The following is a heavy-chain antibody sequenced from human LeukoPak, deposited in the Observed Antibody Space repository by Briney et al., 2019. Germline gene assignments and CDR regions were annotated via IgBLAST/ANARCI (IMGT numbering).Heavy chain of an antibody. CDR2: ISYDGSNK. Sequence: GGSLRLSCAASGFTFSSYAMHWVRQAPGKGLEWVAVISYDGSNKYYADSVKGRFTISRANSKNTLYLQMNSLRAEDTAVYYCARDAGMLDTAMVTEAYYYYGMDVWGQGTTVTVSS. CDR1: GFTFSSYA. D-gene: IGHD5-18*01. V-gene: IGHV3-30-3*01. CDR3: ARDAGMLDTAMVTEAYYYYGMDV. J-gene: IGHJ6*02.